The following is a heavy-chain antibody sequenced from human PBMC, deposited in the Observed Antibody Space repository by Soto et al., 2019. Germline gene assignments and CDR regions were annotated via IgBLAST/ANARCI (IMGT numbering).Heavy chain of an antibody. Sequence: SLTCAVYGGSFSGYYWSWIRQPPGKGLEWIGEINHSGSTNYNPSLKSRVTISVDTSKNQFSLKLSSVTAADTAVYYCARGWIGRMAFDYWGQGTLVTVSS. D-gene: IGHD1-1*01. CDR1: GGSFSGYY. V-gene: IGHV4-34*01. J-gene: IGHJ4*02. CDR3: ARGWIGRMAFDY. CDR2: INHSGST.